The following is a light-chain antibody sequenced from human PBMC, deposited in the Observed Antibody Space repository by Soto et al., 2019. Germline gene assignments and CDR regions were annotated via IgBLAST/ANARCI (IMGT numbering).Light chain of an antibody. Sequence: QSVLAQPASLSGSPGQSITISCTGTSSDVGGYNYVSWYRQHPGEAPKLMIYDVSNRPSGISNRFSGSKSGNTASLTISGLQAEDEADYYCSSYTSNSRWVFGTGTKVTVL. CDR1: SSDVGGYNY. CDR2: DVS. J-gene: IGLJ1*01. V-gene: IGLV2-14*01. CDR3: SSYTSNSRWV.